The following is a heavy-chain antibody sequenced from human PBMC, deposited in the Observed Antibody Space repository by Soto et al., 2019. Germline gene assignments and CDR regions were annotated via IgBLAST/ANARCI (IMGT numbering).Heavy chain of an antibody. J-gene: IGHJ4*02. CDR3: ARVAYYYDSSGYRSLYYFDY. Sequence: PSETLSLTCAVSGGSISSGGYSWSWIRQPPGKGLEWIGYIYYSGSTNYNPSLKSRVTISVDKSKNQFSLKLSSVTAADTAVYYCARVAYYYDSSGYRSLYYFDYWGQGTLVTVSS. CDR2: IYYSGST. D-gene: IGHD3-22*01. V-gene: IGHV4-30-2*01. CDR1: GGSISSGGYS.